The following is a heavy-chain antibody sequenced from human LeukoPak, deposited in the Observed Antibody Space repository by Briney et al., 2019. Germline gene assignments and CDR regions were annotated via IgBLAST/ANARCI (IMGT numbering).Heavy chain of an antibody. CDR1: GGSISTYY. V-gene: IGHV3-21*01. D-gene: IGHD1-1*01. CDR2: ISSSSSYI. Sequence: ETLSLTCTVSGGSISTYYWNWVRQAPGKGLEWVSSISSSSSYIYYADSVKGRFTISRDNAKSSLYLQMNSLRAEDTAVHYCARDTRTTDAFDIWGQGTMVTVSS. CDR3: ARDTRTTDAFDI. J-gene: IGHJ3*02.